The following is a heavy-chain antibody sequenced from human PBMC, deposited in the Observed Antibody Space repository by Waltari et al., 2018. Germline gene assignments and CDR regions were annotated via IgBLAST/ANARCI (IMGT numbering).Heavy chain of an antibody. CDR2: IKQDGSEK. D-gene: IGHD6-13*01. J-gene: IGHJ4*02. CDR1: GLSFSTHG. Sequence: EVQLVESGGGLAQPGWYLRLSFAASGLSFSTHGMTWVRQASGKGPDWVANIKQDGSEKFYLDSVKGRFTISRDNAKSSLYLQMNNLRVEDTAVYYCTRGGRDSSWYWRDWGQGTLVTVSS. V-gene: IGHV3-7*01. CDR3: TRGGRDSSWYWRD.